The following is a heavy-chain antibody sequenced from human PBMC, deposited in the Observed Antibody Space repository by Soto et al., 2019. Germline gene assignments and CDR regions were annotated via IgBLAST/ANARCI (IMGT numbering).Heavy chain of an antibody. V-gene: IGHV3-23*01. J-gene: IGHJ4*02. Sequence: EVQLLESGGGLVQPGGSLRLSCAASGFTFSSYAMSWVHQAPGKGLEWVSAISGSGGSTYYADSVKGRFTISRDNSKNALYLQMNSLRAKNTAVYYCAKDAVYGSGSYYYYWGQGTLVTVSS. CDR2: ISGSGGST. CDR3: AKDAVYGSGSYYYY. CDR1: GFTFSSYA. D-gene: IGHD3-10*01.